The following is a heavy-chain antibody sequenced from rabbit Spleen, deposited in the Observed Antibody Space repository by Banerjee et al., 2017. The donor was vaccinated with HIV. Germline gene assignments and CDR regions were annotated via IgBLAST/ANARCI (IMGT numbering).Heavy chain of an antibody. D-gene: IGHD1-1*01. J-gene: IGHJ4*01. CDR2: IAGSSSGFT. CDR1: GFSFSASDY. Sequence: QSLEESGGDLVKPGASLTLTCTASGFSFSASDYICWVRQAPGKGLEWISCIAGSSSGFTYSATWAKGRFTISKTSSTTVTLQMTSLTAADTATYFCARDGSGGISYYFNLWGPGTLVTVS. V-gene: IGHV1S40*01. CDR3: ARDGSGGISYYFNL.